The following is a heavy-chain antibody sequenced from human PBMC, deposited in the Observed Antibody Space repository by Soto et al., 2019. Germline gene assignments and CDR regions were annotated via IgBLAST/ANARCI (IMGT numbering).Heavy chain of an antibody. J-gene: IGHJ5*02. Sequence: KASETLSLTCTVSGGPISSSSYYWGWIRQPPGKGLEWIGSIYYSGSTYYNPSLKSRVTISVDTSKNQFSLKLSSVTAADTAVYYCARLTRPLDDFWSGYYINWFDPWGQGTLVTVSS. D-gene: IGHD3-3*01. CDR1: GGPISSSSYY. CDR3: ARLTRPLDDFWSGYYINWFDP. V-gene: IGHV4-39*01. CDR2: IYYSGST.